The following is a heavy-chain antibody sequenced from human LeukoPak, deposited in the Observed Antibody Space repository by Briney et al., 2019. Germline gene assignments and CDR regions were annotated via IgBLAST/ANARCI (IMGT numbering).Heavy chain of an antibody. D-gene: IGHD3-22*01. V-gene: IGHV4-30-2*01. J-gene: IGHJ4*02. CDR1: GGSISSGGYS. Sequence: SETLSLTCAVSGGSISSGGYSWSWIRQPPGKGLEWIGYVYHSGSTYYNPSLRSRVTISVDRSKNQFSLKLSSVTAADTAVYYCARANVGYYDSSGYSFDYWGQGTLVTVSS. CDR3: ARANVGYYDSSGYSFDY. CDR2: VYHSGST.